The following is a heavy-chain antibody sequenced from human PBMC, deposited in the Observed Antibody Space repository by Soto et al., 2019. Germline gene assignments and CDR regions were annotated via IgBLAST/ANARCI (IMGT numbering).Heavy chain of an antibody. V-gene: IGHV4-59*08. CDR2: IYYSGST. Sequence: QVQLQESGPGLVKPSETLSLTCTVSGGSISSYYWSWIRQPPGKGLEWIGYIYYSGSTNYNPSLKSRVPXXVXTXXNQFSLKLSSVTAADTAVYYCARLYGDYAVYGMDVWGQGTTVTVSS. J-gene: IGHJ6*02. CDR3: ARLYGDYAVYGMDV. CDR1: GGSISSYY. D-gene: IGHD4-17*01.